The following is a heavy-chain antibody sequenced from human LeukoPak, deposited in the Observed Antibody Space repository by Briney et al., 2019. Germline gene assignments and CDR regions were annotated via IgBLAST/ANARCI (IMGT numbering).Heavy chain of an antibody. J-gene: IGHJ3*01. V-gene: IGHV3-23*01. CDR2: ISGSGGST. D-gene: IGHD3-10*01. CDR3: AKDPRDGSGSYY. CDR1: GFSFSSYA. Sequence: PRGSLRLSCAPPGFSFSSYAMSSVRQAPGKGLEWVSSISGSGGSTYYADSVKGRFTISRDNSKNTLYLQMNSLRAEDTAVYYCAKDPRDGSGSYYWGQGTMVTVSS.